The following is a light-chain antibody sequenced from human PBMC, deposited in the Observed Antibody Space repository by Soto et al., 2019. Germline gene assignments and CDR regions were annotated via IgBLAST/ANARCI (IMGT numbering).Light chain of an antibody. J-gene: IGLJ7*01. CDR3: GTWDSSLSAV. CDR2: END. CDR1: SSDIGNNY. Sequence: QSVLTQPPSVSAAPGQKVTISCSGSSSDIGNNYIPWYQQLPGTAPKLLIFENDKRPSGIPDRFSASKSGTSATLGITGLQTGDEADYYCGTWDSSLSAVFGGGTQLTVL. V-gene: IGLV1-51*02.